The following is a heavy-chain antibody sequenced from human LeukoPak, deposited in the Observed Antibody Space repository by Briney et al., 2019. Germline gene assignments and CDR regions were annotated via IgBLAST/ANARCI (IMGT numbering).Heavy chain of an antibody. CDR2: ISAYNGNT. Sequence: ASVKVPCKASGYTFTSYGISWVRQAPGQGLEWMGWISAYNGNTNYAQKLQGRVTMTTDTSTSTAYMELRSLRSDDTAVYYCARDQSPIHCSSTSCFFNWFDPWGQGTLVTVSS. CDR3: ARDQSPIHCSSTSCFFNWFDP. V-gene: IGHV1-18*01. CDR1: GYTFTSYG. D-gene: IGHD2-2*01. J-gene: IGHJ5*02.